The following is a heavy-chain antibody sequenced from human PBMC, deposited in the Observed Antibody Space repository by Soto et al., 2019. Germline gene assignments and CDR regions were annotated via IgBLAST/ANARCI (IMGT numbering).Heavy chain of an antibody. CDR2: IKQDGSAK. CDR3: ASRVGAAHYFDY. D-gene: IGHD2-15*01. V-gene: IGHV3-7*01. CDR1: GFTFSNYW. Sequence: PGGSLRLSCAASGFTFSNYWMSWLRQAPGKGLEWVANIKQDGSAKYYVDPVKGRFSISRDNAKNSLYLQMNRLRAEDTAVYYCASRVGAAHYFDYWGQGTLVTVSS. J-gene: IGHJ4*02.